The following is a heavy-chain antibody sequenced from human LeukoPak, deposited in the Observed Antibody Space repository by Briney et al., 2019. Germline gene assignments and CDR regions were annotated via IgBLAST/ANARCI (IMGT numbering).Heavy chain of an antibody. Sequence: GGSLRPSCAASGFTFSSYWMSWVRQAPGKGLEWVANIKQDGSEKYYVDSVKGRFTISRDNAKNSLYLQMNSLRAEDTAVYYCARSVGSSGSYHFDYWGQGTLVTVSS. V-gene: IGHV3-7*01. CDR1: GFTFSSYW. D-gene: IGHD1-26*01. CDR3: ARSVGSSGSYHFDY. CDR2: IKQDGSEK. J-gene: IGHJ4*02.